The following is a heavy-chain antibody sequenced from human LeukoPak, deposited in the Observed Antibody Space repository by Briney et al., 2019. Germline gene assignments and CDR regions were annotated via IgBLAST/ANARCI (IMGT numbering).Heavy chain of an antibody. V-gene: IGHV1-69*13. CDR2: IIPIFGTA. Sequence: ASVKVSCKASGGTFSSYAISWVRQAPGQGLEWMGGIIPIFGTANYAQKFQGRVTITADESTSTAYMELSSLRSEDTAVCYCARNKDGYNIVSAFDIWGQGTMVTVSS. J-gene: IGHJ3*02. CDR1: GGTFSSYA. CDR3: ARNKDGYNIVSAFDI. D-gene: IGHD5-24*01.